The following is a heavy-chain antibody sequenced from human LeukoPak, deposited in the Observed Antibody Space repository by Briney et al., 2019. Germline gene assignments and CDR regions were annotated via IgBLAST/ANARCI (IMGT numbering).Heavy chain of an antibody. CDR2: ISGSAHKI. Sequence: GGSLRLSCVASGITFSNYAVSWVRQAPEEGLDWVSVISGSAHKIRYADSVKGRFTISRDNSENIVYLQMNNLRVEDTAVYYCAGRPTGYSSGYIHWGQGTLVTVSS. J-gene: IGHJ4*02. CDR3: AGRPTGYSSGYIH. V-gene: IGHV3-23*01. D-gene: IGHD5-18*01. CDR1: GITFSNYA.